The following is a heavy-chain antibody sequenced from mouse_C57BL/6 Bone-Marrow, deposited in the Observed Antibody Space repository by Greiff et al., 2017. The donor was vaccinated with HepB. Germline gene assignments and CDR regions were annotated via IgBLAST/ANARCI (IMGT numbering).Heavy chain of an antibody. J-gene: IGHJ4*01. CDR1: GFSLTSYG. D-gene: IGHD1-1*02. CDR2: IWSGGST. Sequence: VQLQQSGPGLVQPSQSLSITCTVSGFSLTSYGVHWVRQSPGKGLEWLGVIWSGGSTDYNAAFISRLSISKDNSKSQVFFKMNSLQADDTAIYYCARKELLDAMDYWGQGTSVTVSS. CDR3: ARKELLDAMDY. V-gene: IGHV2-2*01.